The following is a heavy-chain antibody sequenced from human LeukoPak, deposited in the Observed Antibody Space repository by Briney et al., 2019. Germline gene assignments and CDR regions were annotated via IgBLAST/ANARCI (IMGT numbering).Heavy chain of an antibody. CDR3: ARVGYDFWSGYLNWFDP. V-gene: IGHV3-53*01. D-gene: IGHD3-3*01. Sequence: PGGSLRLSCAASGFTVSSNYMSWVRQAPGKGLEWVSVIYSGGSTYYADSVKGRFTISRDNSKNTLYLQMNSLRAEDTAVYYCARVGYDFWSGYLNWFDPWGQGTLVTVSS. J-gene: IGHJ5*02. CDR1: GFTVSSNY. CDR2: IYSGGST.